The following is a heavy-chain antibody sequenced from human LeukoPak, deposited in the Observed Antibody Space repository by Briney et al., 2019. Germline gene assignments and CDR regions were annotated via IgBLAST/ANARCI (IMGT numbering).Heavy chain of an antibody. CDR2: ISSNGGST. CDR1: GFTFSSYA. V-gene: IGHV3-64*01. Sequence: PGGALRLSCAASGFTFSSYAMHWVRQAPGKGLEYVSAISSNGGSTYYANSVKGRFTISRVNSKNTLYLQMGSLRAEDMAVYYCARENLVYAFDIWGQGTMVTVSS. J-gene: IGHJ3*02. CDR3: ARENLVYAFDI.